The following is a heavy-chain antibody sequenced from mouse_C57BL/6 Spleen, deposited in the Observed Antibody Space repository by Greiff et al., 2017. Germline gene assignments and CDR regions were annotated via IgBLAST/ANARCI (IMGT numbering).Heavy chain of an antibody. V-gene: IGHV1-42*01. D-gene: IGHD2-1*01. J-gene: IGHJ1*03. Sequence: VHVKQSGPELVKPGASVKISCKASGYSFTGYYMNWVKQSPEKSLEWIGEINPSTGGTTYNQKFKAKATLTVDKSSSTAYMQLKSLTSEDSAVYYCARRGGNFWYFDVWGTGTTVTVSS. CDR2: INPSTGGT. CDR3: ARRGGNFWYFDV. CDR1: GYSFTGYY.